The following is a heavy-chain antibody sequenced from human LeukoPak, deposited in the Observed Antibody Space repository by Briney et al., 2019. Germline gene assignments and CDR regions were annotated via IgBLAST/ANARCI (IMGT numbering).Heavy chain of an antibody. CDR3: ARVVYRSVLYYYYYYMDV. CDR1: GGSISSYY. CDR2: IYYSGST. D-gene: IGHD2-8*01. Sequence: SETLSLTCTVSGGSISSYYWSWIRRPPGKGLEWIGYIYYSGSTNYNPSPKSRVTISVDTSKNQFSLKLSSVTAADTALYYCARVVYRSVLYYYYYYMDVWGKGTTVTVSS. V-gene: IGHV4-59*01. J-gene: IGHJ6*03.